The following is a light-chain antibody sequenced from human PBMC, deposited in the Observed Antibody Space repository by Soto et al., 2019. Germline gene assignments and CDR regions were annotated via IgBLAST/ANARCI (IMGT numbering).Light chain of an antibody. CDR1: QSISSF. CDR3: QQSYSTPT. CDR2: FAS. Sequence: DIQMTQSPSSLSASVGDRVTITCRVSQSISSFLNWYQQKPGKAPKLLIFFASILQSGVPSRFSGIGSGTDFTLTISSLQPEDFATYYCQQSYSTPTFGQGTKV. J-gene: IGKJ1*01. V-gene: IGKV1-39*01.